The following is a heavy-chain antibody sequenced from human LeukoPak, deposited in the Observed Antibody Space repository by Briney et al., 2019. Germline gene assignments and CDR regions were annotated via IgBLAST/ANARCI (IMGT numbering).Heavy chain of an antibody. J-gene: IGHJ5*02. V-gene: IGHV1-2*02. CDR2: INPKNGFA. CDR1: GYTFTGYY. CDR3: AKAGRSDYFLRWFDP. Sequence: ASVKVSCKASGYTFTGYYMHWVRQAPGQGFEWLGWINPKNGFATYAGNFLGRLTMTSDKSTSTISMDLISLRSDDTAIYYCAKAGRSDYFLRWFDPWGQGTLVTVSS. D-gene: IGHD3-10*01.